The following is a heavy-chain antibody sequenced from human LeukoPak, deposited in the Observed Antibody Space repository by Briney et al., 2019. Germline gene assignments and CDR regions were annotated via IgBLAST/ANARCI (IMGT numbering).Heavy chain of an antibody. D-gene: IGHD2-15*01. CDR3: ARSKLGYCSGGSCYSISFTLDY. V-gene: IGHV4-59*01. CDR1: GGSISSYY. Sequence: PSETLSLTCTVSGGSISSYYWSWIRQPPGQGLEWIGYVYYSGSTNYNHSLKSRVTISVDTSKNQFSLKLSSVTAADTAVYYCARSKLGYCSGGSCYSISFTLDYWGQGTLVTVSS. CDR2: VYYSGST. J-gene: IGHJ4*02.